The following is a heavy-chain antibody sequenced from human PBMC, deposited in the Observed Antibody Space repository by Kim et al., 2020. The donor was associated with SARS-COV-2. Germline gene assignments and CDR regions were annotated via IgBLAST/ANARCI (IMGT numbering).Heavy chain of an antibody. Sequence: SETLSLTCTVSGDLINKYYWSWIRQTPEKGLEWIGYVFYTGNTTYHPSLQSRVTISLDTSKTQFSLKMRSVTAADTAVYYCARHKGASFDYWGQGTLVTV. CDR3: ARHKGASFDY. CDR2: VFYTGNT. CDR1: GDLINKYY. V-gene: IGHV4-59*08. J-gene: IGHJ4*02.